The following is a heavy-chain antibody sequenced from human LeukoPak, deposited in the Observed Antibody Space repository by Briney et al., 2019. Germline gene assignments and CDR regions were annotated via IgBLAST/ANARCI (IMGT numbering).Heavy chain of an antibody. V-gene: IGHV3-21*06. Sequence: GGSLRLSCVASGFTFSSYYMNWVRQAPGKGLEWVSSITSSSSYIYYADSVKGRFTISRDNAKNSLWLQMDSLRADDTAVYHCARGPSSGYGTCWFDSWGQRALVTVSS. D-gene: IGHD2-15*01. CDR2: ITSSSSYI. CDR3: ARGPSSGYGTCWFDS. CDR1: GFTFSSYY. J-gene: IGHJ5*01.